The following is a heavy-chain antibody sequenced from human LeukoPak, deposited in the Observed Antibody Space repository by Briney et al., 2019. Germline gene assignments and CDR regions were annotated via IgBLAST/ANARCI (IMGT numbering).Heavy chain of an antibody. CDR3: AKGWGVTFDY. V-gene: IGHV4-61*02. CDR2: IYTSGST. CDR1: GGSISSGSYY. D-gene: IGHD3-10*01. J-gene: IGHJ4*02. Sequence: SETLSLTCTVSGGSISSGSYYWSWIRRPAGKGLEWIGRIYTSGSTNYNPSLKSRVTISVDTSKNQFSLKLSSVTAADTAVYYCAKGWGVTFDYWGQGTLVTVSS.